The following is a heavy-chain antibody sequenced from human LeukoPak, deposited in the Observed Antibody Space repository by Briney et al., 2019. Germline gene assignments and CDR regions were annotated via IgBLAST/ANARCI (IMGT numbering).Heavy chain of an antibody. Sequence: SETLSLTCTVSGGSISRSSYYWGWIRQPPGKGLEWIGSIYYSGSTYYNPSLKSRVTISVDTSKNQFSLKLSSVTAADTAVYYCARLRAAFCSSTSCYVGLYYFDYWGQGTLVTVSS. V-gene: IGHV4-39*01. D-gene: IGHD2-2*01. CDR1: GGSISRSSYY. CDR2: IYYSGST. J-gene: IGHJ4*02. CDR3: ARLRAAFCSSTSCYVGLYYFDY.